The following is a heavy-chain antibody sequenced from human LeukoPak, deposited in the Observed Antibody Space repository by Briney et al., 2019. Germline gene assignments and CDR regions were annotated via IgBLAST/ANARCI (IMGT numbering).Heavy chain of an antibody. CDR1: GDSTSSSTYY. CDR2: IYDSGTT. Sequence: SETLSLTCTVSGDSTSSSTYYWDWIRQAPGKGLEWIGNIYDSGTTHYNPSLKSRVTISGDTSKNQFSLKLNSVTAADTAIYYCATHRRSGSGGSENAFEIWGQGTMVTVSS. CDR3: ATHRRSGSGGSENAFEI. J-gene: IGHJ3*02. V-gene: IGHV4-39*01. D-gene: IGHD5-12*01.